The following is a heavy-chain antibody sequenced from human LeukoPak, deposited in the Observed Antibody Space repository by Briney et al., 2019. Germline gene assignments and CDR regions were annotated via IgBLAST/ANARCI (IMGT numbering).Heavy chain of an antibody. J-gene: IGHJ4*02. V-gene: IGHV3-53*01. D-gene: IGHD5-18*01. Sequence: QPGGSLRLSCAASGFTVSSNYMNWVRQAPGRGLEWVSVIYSGGNTYYADSVKGRFTISRDNSKNTLYLQINSLRAEDTAVYYCARGPVDGYSYGFLDYWGQGTLVTVSS. CDR3: ARGPVDGYSYGFLDY. CDR2: IYSGGNT. CDR1: GFTVSSNY.